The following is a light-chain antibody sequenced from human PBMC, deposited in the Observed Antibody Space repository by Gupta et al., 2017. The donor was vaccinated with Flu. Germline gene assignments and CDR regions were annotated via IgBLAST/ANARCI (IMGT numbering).Light chain of an antibody. Sequence: QSVLTQPPSVSVATGQRVTISCTGSSSNIGAGYDVHWYQQLPGTARKLLIYGNSTRPAGVPARFSGSKSGTAASLAITVHQEEEGAEYYCQAYDSSGSVVFGGGTKLTVL. J-gene: IGLJ2*01. CDR2: GNS. CDR1: SSNIGAGYD. V-gene: IGLV1-40*01. CDR3: QAYDSSGSVV.